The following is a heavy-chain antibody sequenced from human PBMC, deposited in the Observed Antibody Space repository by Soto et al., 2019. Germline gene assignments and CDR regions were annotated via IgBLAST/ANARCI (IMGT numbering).Heavy chain of an antibody. V-gene: IGHV3-30-3*01. CDR1: GFTFSNSS. D-gene: IGHD1-7*01. CDR2: IANDASSE. J-gene: IGHJ2*01. CDR3: ARDASANWDFDWYFDR. Sequence: QVQLVESGGGVVQSGGSLRLSCAASGFTFSNSSMHWLRPAPGKGLEWVAIIANDASSEHYADSVKGRFTISRDNAENTVYLQMNSLRTEDTALYYSARDASANWDFDWYFDRWGRGTLVTVAS.